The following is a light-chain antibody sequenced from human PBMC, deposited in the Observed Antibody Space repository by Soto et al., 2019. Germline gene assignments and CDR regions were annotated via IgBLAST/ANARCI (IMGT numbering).Light chain of an antibody. CDR2: DAS. CDR3: QQYNSYPT. CDR1: QSISSW. J-gene: IGKJ2*01. Sequence: DIQMTQSPSTLSASVGDRVTITCRASQSISSWLAWYQQKPGKAPKLLIYDASSLESGVPSRFSGSGSATEFTLATSSLQPDDFATYYCQQYNSYPTFGQGTKLEIK. V-gene: IGKV1-5*01.